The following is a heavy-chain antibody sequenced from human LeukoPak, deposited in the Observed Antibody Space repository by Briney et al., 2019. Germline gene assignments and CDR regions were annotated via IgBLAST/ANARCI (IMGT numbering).Heavy chain of an antibody. CDR2: ISSSGSTI. Sequence: GGSLRRSCAASGFTFSSYEMNWVRQAPGNGLEGVSYISSSGSTIYYAYSVKGRFTISRDNAKNSLYMQMNSLRAEDKAVYYCAEIGITMIGGVWGKGTTVTISS. D-gene: IGHD3-10*02. J-gene: IGHJ6*04. V-gene: IGHV3-48*03. CDR3: AEIGITMIGGV. CDR1: GFTFSSYE.